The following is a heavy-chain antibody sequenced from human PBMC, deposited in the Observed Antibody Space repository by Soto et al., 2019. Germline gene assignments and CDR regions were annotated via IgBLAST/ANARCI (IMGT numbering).Heavy chain of an antibody. J-gene: IGHJ3*02. CDR3: VKDRWRVGAHDTLDAFEI. V-gene: IGHV3-23*01. CDR2: ISASGGTT. D-gene: IGHD1-1*01. CDR1: GFTFGNYA. Sequence: EVQLLESGGGLVQPGGSLRLSCAASGFTFGNYAMSWVRQAPGKGLEWVLSISASGGTTYYADAVKGHFTISRDSFTNTLFLQMKSLRAEDTATYYCVKDRWRVGAHDTLDAFEIWGQGTMVTVSS.